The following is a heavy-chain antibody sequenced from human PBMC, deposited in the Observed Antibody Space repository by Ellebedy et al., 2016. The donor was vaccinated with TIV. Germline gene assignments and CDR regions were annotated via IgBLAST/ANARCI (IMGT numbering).Heavy chain of an antibody. CDR1: GFTFSSYA. CDR2: ISYDGSHE. J-gene: IGHJ4*02. CDR3: ARERDRGVIIDYLFDY. V-gene: IGHV3-30*04. Sequence: PGGSLRLSCAASGFTFSSYAMHWVRQAPGKGLEWVAVISYDGSHEYYADSVKGRFTISRDSSKNTLSLEMNSLRDEDTAVYHCARERDRGVIIDYLFDYWGRGTLVTVSS. D-gene: IGHD3-10*01.